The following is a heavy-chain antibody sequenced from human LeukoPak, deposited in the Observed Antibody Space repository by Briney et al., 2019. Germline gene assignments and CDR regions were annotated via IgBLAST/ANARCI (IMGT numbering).Heavy chain of an antibody. V-gene: IGHV4-34*01. D-gene: IGHD3-10*01. CDR2: INHSGST. CDR1: GGSYSGYY. J-gene: IGHJ4*02. Sequence: PSETLSLTCAVYGGSYSGYYWSWIRQPPGKGLEWIGEINHSGSTNYNPSLKSRVTISVDTSKNQFSLKLSSVTAADTAVYYCARARYGSGSYYILPNYWGQGTLVTVSS. CDR3: ARARYGSGSYYILPNY.